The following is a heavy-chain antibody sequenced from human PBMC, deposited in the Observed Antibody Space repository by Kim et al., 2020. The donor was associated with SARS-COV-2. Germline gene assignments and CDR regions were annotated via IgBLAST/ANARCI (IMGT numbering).Heavy chain of an antibody. Sequence: SHADSVKGRFSISRDNARNTLYLQMNSLRAEDTAVYYCGLVVTRPTDYWGQGTLVTVSS. D-gene: IGHD2-21*02. J-gene: IGHJ4*02. CDR3: GLVVTRPTDY. V-gene: IGHV3-74*01.